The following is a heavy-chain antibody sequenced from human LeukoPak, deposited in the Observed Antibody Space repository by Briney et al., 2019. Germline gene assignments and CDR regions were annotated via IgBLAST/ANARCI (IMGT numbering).Heavy chain of an antibody. D-gene: IGHD2-21*02. CDR2: IYTSGST. CDR3: ASSRDCGGDCYSFWTDAFDI. V-gene: IGHV4-4*07. CDR1: GGSISSYY. Sequence: SETLSLTCTVSGGSISSYYWSWTRQPAGKGLEWIGRIYTSGSTNYNPSLKSRVTMSVDTSKNQFSLKLSSVTAADTAVYYCASSRDCGGDCYSFWTDAFDIWGQGTMVTVSS. J-gene: IGHJ3*02.